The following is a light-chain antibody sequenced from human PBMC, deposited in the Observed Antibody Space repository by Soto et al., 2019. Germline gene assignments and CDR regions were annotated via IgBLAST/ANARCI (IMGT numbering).Light chain of an antibody. CDR1: SSDVGGYNY. CDR3: SSYTSSSNQV. V-gene: IGLV2-14*01. J-gene: IGLJ1*01. Sequence: QSVLTQPASVSGSPGQSITISCTGTSSDVGGYNYVSWYQQHPDKAPKLMIYEVSNRPSGVSNRFSGSKSGNTASLTISGLQAEDEADYYCSSYTSSSNQVLGNGTKVT. CDR2: EVS.